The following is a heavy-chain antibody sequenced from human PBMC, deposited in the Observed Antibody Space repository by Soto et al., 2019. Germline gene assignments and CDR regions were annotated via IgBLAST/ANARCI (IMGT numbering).Heavy chain of an antibody. D-gene: IGHD3-22*01. V-gene: IGHV1-18*01. CDR3: ARDSMIVVVTSYYYGMDV. CDR2: ISAYTGNT. CDR1: GFTLSRYG. J-gene: IGHJ6*02. Sequence: GASVKVSRKGSGFTLSRYGIRWGGQGPGQGVGGRGWISAYTGNTNYAQTLQGRVTMTTDTSTSTAYMELRSLRSDDTAVYYCARDSMIVVVTSYYYGMDVWGQGTTVTVSS.